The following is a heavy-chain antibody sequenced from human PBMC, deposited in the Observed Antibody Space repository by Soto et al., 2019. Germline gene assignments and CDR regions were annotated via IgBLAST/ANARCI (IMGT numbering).Heavy chain of an antibody. CDR2: INHSGST. V-gene: IGHV4-34*01. CDR3: ARAYDSVFDY. Sequence: PSETLSLTCAFYGGSFSCYYLSWIRQPPGKGLEWIGEINHSGSTNYNPSLKSRVTISVDTSKNQFSLKLSSVTAADTAVYYCARAYDSVFDYWGQGTLVTVSS. J-gene: IGHJ4*02. D-gene: IGHD5-12*01. CDR1: GGSFSCYY.